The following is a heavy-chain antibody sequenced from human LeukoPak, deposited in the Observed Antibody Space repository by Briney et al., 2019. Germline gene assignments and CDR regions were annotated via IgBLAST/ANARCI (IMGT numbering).Heavy chain of an antibody. CDR2: MNLNSGNT. CDR1: GYTFTSYD. CDR3: ASGYYDSSGYYPGDY. V-gene: IGHV1-8*01. Sequence: ASVKVSCKASGYTFTSYDINWVRQATGQGLEWMGWMNLNSGNTGYAQKFQGRVTMTRNTSISTAYMELSSLRSEDTAVYYCASGYYDSSGYYPGDYWGQGTLVTVSS. J-gene: IGHJ4*02. D-gene: IGHD3-22*01.